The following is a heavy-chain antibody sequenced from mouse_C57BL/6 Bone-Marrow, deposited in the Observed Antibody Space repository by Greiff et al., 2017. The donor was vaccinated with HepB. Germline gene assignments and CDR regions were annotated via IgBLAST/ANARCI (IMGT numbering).Heavy chain of an antibody. CDR2: INPNNGGT. J-gene: IGHJ2*01. CDR3: ARRDYYGSTLFDY. Sequence: EVQLVESGPELVKPGASVKIPCKASGYTFTDYNMDWVKQSHGKSLEWIGDINPNNGGTIYNQKFKGKATLTVDKSSSTAYMELRSLTSEDTAVYYCARRDYYGSTLFDYWGQGTTLTVSS. CDR1: GYTFTDYN. V-gene: IGHV1-18*01. D-gene: IGHD1-1*01.